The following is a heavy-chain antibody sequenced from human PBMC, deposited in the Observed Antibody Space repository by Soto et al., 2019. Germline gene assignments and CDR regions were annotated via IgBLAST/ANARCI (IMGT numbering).Heavy chain of an antibody. CDR2: IIPIFGTA. J-gene: IGHJ4*02. CDR1: GGTFSSYA. V-gene: IGHV1-69*13. Sequence: SVKVSCKASGGTFSSYAISWVRQAPGQGLEWMGGIIPIFGTANYAQKFQGRVTITADESTSTAYMELSSLRSEDTAVYYCASSPVDYYDSSGYPLLEYWGQGTLVTVSS. CDR3: ASSPVDYYDSSGYPLLEY. D-gene: IGHD3-22*01.